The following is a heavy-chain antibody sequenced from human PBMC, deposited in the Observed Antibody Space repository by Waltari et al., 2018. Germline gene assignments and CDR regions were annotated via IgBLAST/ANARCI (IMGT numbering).Heavy chain of an antibody. CDR1: AFTFSSYA. V-gene: IGHV3-23*01. Sequence: VQLLESGGGLVQPGGSLRLSCAASAFTFSSYAMSWVRQAQGKGLEGVSGIRGSGGSTYYAEAVKGRFTISRDKSKNTLYLQMNSLRAEDTAVFYCAKQVSSTAARGGYYFDYWGQGTLVTGSS. CDR2: IRGSGGST. D-gene: IGHD6-6*01. J-gene: IGHJ4*02. CDR3: AKQVSSTAARGGYYFDY.